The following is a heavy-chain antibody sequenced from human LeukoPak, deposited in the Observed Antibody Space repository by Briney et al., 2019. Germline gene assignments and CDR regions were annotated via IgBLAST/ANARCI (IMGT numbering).Heavy chain of an antibody. D-gene: IGHD6-13*01. CDR2: INPNSGGT. Sequence: GASVKVSCKASGYTFTGYYTHWVRQAPGQGLEWMGWINPNSGGTNYAQKFQGRVTMTRDTSISTAYMELSRLRSDDTAVYYCARDRSSSWPTDFDCWGQGTLVTVSS. CDR1: GYTFTGYY. J-gene: IGHJ4*02. CDR3: ARDRSSSWPTDFDC. V-gene: IGHV1-2*02.